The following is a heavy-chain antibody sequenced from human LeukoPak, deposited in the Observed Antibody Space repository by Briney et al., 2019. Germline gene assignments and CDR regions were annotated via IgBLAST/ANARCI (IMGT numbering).Heavy chain of an antibody. V-gene: IGHV3-9*01. D-gene: IGHD6-19*01. CDR2: ISWNSGSI. CDR1: GFSFDDYA. Sequence: PGGSLRLSCAASGFSFDDYAMHWVRQAPGKGLEWVSGISWNSGSIGYADSVKGRFTISRDNAKNSLYLQMNSLRAEDTALYYCAKGTQWLVPAYYFDYWGQGTLVTVSS. J-gene: IGHJ4*02. CDR3: AKGTQWLVPAYYFDY.